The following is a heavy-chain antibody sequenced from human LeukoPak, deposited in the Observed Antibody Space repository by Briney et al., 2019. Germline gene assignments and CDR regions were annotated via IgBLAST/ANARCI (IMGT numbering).Heavy chain of an antibody. Sequence: SGTLSLTCAVSGGSISSSYWWSWVRQPPGKGLEWIGEVYHSGSTNYSPSLKSRVTLSVDKSKNQFSLKLSSVTAADTAVYYCARDKGGTVTTVYFDYWGQGTLVTVSS. CDR2: VYHSGST. D-gene: IGHD4-17*01. CDR1: GGSISSSYW. J-gene: IGHJ4*02. CDR3: ARDKGGTVTTVYFDY. V-gene: IGHV4-4*02.